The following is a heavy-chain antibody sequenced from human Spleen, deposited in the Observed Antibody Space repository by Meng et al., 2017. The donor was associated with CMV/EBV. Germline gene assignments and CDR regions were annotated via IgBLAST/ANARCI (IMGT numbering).Heavy chain of an antibody. V-gene: IGHV2-5*01. J-gene: IGHJ4*02. CDR1: SGVG. Sequence: SGVGVGWMRQPPGKALEWLALIYWNDDKRYTPSLKSSLTVTKDTSRNRVFLTMTNVDPVDTATYYCAHSLRFYDILTGDYNPHFDYWGQGTLVTVSS. CDR2: IYWNDDK. D-gene: IGHD3-9*01. CDR3: AHSLRFYDILTGDYNPHFDY.